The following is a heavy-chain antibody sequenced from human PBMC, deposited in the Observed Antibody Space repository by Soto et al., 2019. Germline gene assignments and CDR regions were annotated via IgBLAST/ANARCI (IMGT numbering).Heavy chain of an antibody. CDR2: IYYSGST. J-gene: IGHJ4*02. V-gene: IGHV4-31*03. D-gene: IGHD3-9*01. CDR3: ARGKTSVRYFDWSATFDY. CDR1: GDSISSGGYY. Sequence: QVQLQESGPGLVKPSQTLSLTCTVSGDSISSGGYYWSWIRQHPGKGLEWIGYIYYSGSTYYNPSLKSRVTISVDTSNNQFSLKLSSVTAADTAVYYCARGKTSVRYFDWSATFDYWGQGTLVTVSS.